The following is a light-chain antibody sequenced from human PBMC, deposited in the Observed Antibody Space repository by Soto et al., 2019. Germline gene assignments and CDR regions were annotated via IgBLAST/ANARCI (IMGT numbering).Light chain of an antibody. CDR1: QTFSSSS. CDR2: GAS. Sequence: EIVLTQSPGTLSLSPGERATLSCRASQTFSSSSLAWYQQKPGQAPRLLIYGASSRATGIPDRFSGSGSGTDFTLTISRLEPEDFAVYYCQQCGISPWTFGQGTKVDIK. J-gene: IGKJ1*01. V-gene: IGKV3-20*01. CDR3: QQCGISPWT.